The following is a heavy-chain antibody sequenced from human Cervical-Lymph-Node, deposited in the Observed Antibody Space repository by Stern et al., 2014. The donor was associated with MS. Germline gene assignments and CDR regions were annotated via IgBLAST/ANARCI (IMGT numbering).Heavy chain of an antibody. D-gene: IGHD4-23*01. CDR1: GFTFSSSG. Sequence: VHLVESGGGVVQPGRSLRLSCAASGFTFSSSGMHWVRQAPGKGLEWLAIIYYDGSNRYYADSVKGRFTISRDNSKNTLYLQMNSLRAEDTAVYYCAREGGNTAEYFQHWGQGPLVPVSS. CDR3: AREGGNTAEYFQH. J-gene: IGHJ1*01. V-gene: IGHV3-33*01. CDR2: IYYDGSNR.